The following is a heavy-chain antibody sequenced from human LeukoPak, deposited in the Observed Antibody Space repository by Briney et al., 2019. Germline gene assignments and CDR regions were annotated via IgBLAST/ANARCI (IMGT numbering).Heavy chain of an antibody. CDR3: ARDLAGEFDY. Sequence: SETLSLTCAVYGGSFSGYYWSWIRQPPGKGLEWIGEINHSGSTNYNPSLKSRVTISVDTSKNQFSLKLGSVTAADTAVYYCARDLAGEFDYWGQGTLVTVSS. J-gene: IGHJ4*02. D-gene: IGHD7-27*01. CDR2: INHSGST. CDR1: GGSFSGYY. V-gene: IGHV4-34*01.